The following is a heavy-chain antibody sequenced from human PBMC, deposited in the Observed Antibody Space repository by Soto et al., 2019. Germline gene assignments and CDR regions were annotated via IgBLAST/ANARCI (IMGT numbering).Heavy chain of an antibody. CDR2: ISYDGSNK. D-gene: IGHD2-8*01. Sequence: QAQLVESGGGVVQPGRSLRLSCAASGFTFSSYAMHWVRQAPGKGLEWVAVISYDGSNKYYADSVKGRFTISRDNSKNTLYLQMNSLRAEDTAVYYCARDLLGYAEITTIFDYWGQGTLVTVSS. V-gene: IGHV3-30-3*01. CDR3: ARDLLGYAEITTIFDY. CDR1: GFTFSSYA. J-gene: IGHJ4*02.